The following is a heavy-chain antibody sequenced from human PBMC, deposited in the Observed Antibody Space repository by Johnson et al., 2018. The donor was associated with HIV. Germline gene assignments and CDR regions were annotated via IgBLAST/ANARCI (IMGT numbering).Heavy chain of an antibody. CDR3: ARDRGGTRGAFDI. CDR2: ISYDGSNK. CDR1: GFTFSSYA. Sequence: QVQLVESGGGVVQPGRSLRLSCAASGFTFSSYAMHWVRQAPGKGLEWVAVISYDGSNKYYADSVKGRFTISRDNSKNKLYLQMNSLRAEDTAVYYCARDRGGTRGAFDIWGQGTMVTVSS. D-gene: IGHD1-1*01. J-gene: IGHJ3*02. V-gene: IGHV3-30-3*01.